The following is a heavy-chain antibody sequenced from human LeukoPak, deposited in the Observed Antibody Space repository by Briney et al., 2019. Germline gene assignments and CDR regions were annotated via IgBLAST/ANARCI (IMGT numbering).Heavy chain of an antibody. CDR3: ARMPRGVAVVTPYYFDS. CDR2: ISYRGTT. D-gene: IGHD2-21*02. CDR1: GDSLNSGSYY. Sequence: SETLSLTWTVFGDSLNSGSYYWSWIRQHSERGLEWIGYISYRGTTFYNPSLKSRVSISGDTSKTQFSLNINSVTAADTAVYYCARMPRGVAVVTPYYFDSWGQGTLVTVSS. J-gene: IGHJ4*02. V-gene: IGHV4-31*02.